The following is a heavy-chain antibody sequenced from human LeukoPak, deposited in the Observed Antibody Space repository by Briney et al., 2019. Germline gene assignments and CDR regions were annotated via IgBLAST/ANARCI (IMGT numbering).Heavy chain of an antibody. CDR1: GGSISSYY. Sequence: SETLSLTCTVSGGSISSYYWSWIRQPAGKGLEWIRRIYTSGSTNYNPSLKSRVTMSLDTSKNQFSLKLSSVTAADTAVYYCARVTYYYGSGSSYYFDYWGQGTLVTVSS. CDR3: ARVTYYYGSGSSYYFDY. V-gene: IGHV4-4*07. D-gene: IGHD3-10*01. CDR2: IYTSGST. J-gene: IGHJ4*02.